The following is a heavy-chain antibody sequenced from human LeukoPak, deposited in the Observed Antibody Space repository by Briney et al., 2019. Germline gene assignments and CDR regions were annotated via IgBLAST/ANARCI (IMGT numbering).Heavy chain of an antibody. CDR1: GGSISSSSYY. CDR2: IYYSGST. V-gene: IGHV4-39*01. D-gene: IGHD3-9*01. Sequence: SETLSLTCTVSGGSISSSSYYWGWIRQPPGKGLEWIGSIYYSGSTYYNPSLKSRVTISVDTSKNQFSLKLSSVTAADTAVYYCARLSVDIPGYWGQGTLVTVSS. CDR3: ARLSVDIPGY. J-gene: IGHJ4*02.